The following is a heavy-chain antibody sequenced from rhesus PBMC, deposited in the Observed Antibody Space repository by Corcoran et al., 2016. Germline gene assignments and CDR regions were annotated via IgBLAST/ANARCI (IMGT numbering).Heavy chain of an antibody. CDR3: TFGKTYYNIWTGSFDY. J-gene: IGHJ4*01. CDR1: GFTFSSYE. Sequence: EVQLVESGGGLVQPGGSLRLSCAASGFTFSSYEMSWVRQAPGKGLEWVSYISYTGKTISDADSVKGQFTIARDNAKNALSLQMSSLRAEDTAVYYCTFGKTYYNIWTGSFDYWGQGVLVTVSS. D-gene: IGHD3-3*01. CDR2: ISYTGKTI. V-gene: IGHV3-136*01.